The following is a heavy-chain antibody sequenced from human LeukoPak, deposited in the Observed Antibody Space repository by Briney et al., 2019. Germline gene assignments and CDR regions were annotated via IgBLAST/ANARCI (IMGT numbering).Heavy chain of an antibody. Sequence: SVKVSCKASGGTFGTYGISWVRQAPGQGLEWMGGIIPIFGSVNYAQKLQGRVTFTTDESTSTAYMELNSLRTEDTAVYYCAGTHLLTGHFCYMDVWGKGTTLIVSS. CDR3: AGTHLLTGHFCYMDV. D-gene: IGHD2-15*01. V-gene: IGHV1-69*05. J-gene: IGHJ6*03. CDR2: IIPIFGSV. CDR1: GGTFGTYG.